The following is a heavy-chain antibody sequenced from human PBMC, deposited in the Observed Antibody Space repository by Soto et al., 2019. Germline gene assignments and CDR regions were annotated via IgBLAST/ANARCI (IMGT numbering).Heavy chain of an antibody. D-gene: IGHD2-21*02. CDR3: PRGDFNWFDT. CDR1: GGSISSGGYS. J-gene: IGHJ5*02. Sequence: SETLSLTCVVSGGSISSGGYSWSWIRQPPGKGLEWIGYIYHSGSTYYNSSLKSRVTISVDRSKNQFSLNLNSVTAADTAVYYCPRGDFNWFDTWGQGTLVTVSS. V-gene: IGHV4-30-2*01. CDR2: IYHSGST.